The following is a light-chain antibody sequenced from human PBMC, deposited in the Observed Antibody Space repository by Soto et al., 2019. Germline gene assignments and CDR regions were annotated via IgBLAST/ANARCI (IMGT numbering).Light chain of an antibody. J-gene: IGKJ5*01. Sequence: DIQMTQSPSTLSASVGDRVTITCRASQGISSYLAWCQQKPGKAPKLLIYAASTLQSGVPSRFSGSGSGTEFTLTISSLQPEDFATYYCQQLNSYPAFGQGTRLEIK. CDR3: QQLNSYPA. V-gene: IGKV1-9*01. CDR1: QGISSY. CDR2: AAS.